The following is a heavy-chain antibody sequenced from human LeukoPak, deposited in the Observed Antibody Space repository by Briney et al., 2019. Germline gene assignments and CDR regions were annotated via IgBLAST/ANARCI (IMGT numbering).Heavy chain of an antibody. CDR2: INPSGGST. Sequence: ASVKVSCKASGYTFTSYYMHWVRQAPGQGLEWMGIINPSGGSTSYAQKFQGRVTMTRDMSTSTVYMELSSLRSEDTAVYYCALPDYYDSSGYKKGAFDIWGQGTMVTVSS. J-gene: IGHJ3*02. CDR1: GYTFTSYY. V-gene: IGHV1-46*01. CDR3: ALPDYYDSSGYKKGAFDI. D-gene: IGHD3-22*01.